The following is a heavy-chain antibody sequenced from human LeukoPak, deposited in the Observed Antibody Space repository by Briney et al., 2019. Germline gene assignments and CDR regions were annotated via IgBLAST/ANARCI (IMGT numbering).Heavy chain of an antibody. CDR1: GFTVSSIH. D-gene: IGHD3-22*01. J-gene: IGHJ3*02. V-gene: IGHV3-53*01. Sequence: GGSLRLSCAASGFTVSSIHMVWVRQAPGKGLEWVSVTYTGGNSYYADSVKGRFIISRDISKNTLYLQMNSLRAEDSALYYCSRGGRGSAAVVAPRSFDIWGQGTMVTVSS. CDR3: SRGGRGSAAVVAPRSFDI. CDR2: TYTGGNS.